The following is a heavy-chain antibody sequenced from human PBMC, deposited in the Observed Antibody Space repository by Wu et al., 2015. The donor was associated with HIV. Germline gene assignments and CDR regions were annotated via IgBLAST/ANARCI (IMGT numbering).Heavy chain of an antibody. CDR1: GYTFTAAY. V-gene: IGHV1-2*02. CDR2: INPNSGGA. J-gene: IGHJ2*01. D-gene: IGHD3-22*01. CDR3: ARAGGLGYYYDSSGRGHSDL. Sequence: QVQVVQSATEVKKPGASVKVSCKASGYTFTAAYIHWVRQAPGQGLEWMGSINPNSGGANYAQKFQGRVTMTRDTSISTAYMELSRLRSDDTAVYYCARAGGLGYYYDSSGRGHSDLWGRGTLVTVSS.